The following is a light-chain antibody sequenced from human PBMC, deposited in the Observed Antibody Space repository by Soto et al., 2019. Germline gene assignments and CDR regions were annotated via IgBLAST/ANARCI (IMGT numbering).Light chain of an antibody. CDR3: QQHSSWPFT. V-gene: IGKV3-11*01. J-gene: IGKJ3*01. CDR1: QSIGNY. Sequence: EVVLTQSPATLSLSPGEGATLSCRASQSIGNYLAWYQQKPGQAPRLVIYATSNRATGIPARFSGSGSGTDFTLTISRLEPEDFAVYYCQQHSSWPFTFGPGTKVDIK. CDR2: ATS.